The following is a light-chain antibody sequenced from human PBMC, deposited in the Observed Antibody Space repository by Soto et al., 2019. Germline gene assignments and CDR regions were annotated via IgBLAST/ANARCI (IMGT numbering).Light chain of an antibody. V-gene: IGLV2-14*03. J-gene: IGLJ1*01. Sequence: QSALTQSASVSGSPGQSITISCTGTSSDVGGYNFVSWYQQHPGKAPKLMIYDVNNRPSGVSNRFSGSKSGNTASLTISGLQAEYEADYYCSSYTSSSTYVFGTGTKLTVL. CDR1: SSDVGGYNF. CDR2: DVN. CDR3: SSYTSSSTYV.